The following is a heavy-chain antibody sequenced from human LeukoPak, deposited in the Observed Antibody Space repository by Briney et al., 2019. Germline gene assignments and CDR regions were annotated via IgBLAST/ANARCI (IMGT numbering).Heavy chain of an antibody. CDR2: VSGGDPTT. D-gene: IGHD3-3*01. CDR1: DFSFATYG. V-gene: IGHV3-23*01. CDR3: ARGSYGIFWSGYVGGDYFDY. J-gene: IGHJ4*02. Sequence: GGSLRLSCAASDFSFATYGMGWVRQAPGRGLEWVSSVSGGDPTTYYADSVKGRFTISRDNSKNTLYLQMNSLRAEDTAVYYCARGSYGIFWSGYVGGDYFDYWGQGTLVTVSS.